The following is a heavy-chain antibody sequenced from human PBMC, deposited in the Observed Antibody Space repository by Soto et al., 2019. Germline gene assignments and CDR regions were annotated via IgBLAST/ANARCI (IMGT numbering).Heavy chain of an antibody. V-gene: IGHV1-69*13. J-gene: IGHJ4*02. D-gene: IGHD3-10*01. CDR3: ARVSREYYGSGSYSPFDY. Sequence: SVKVSCKASGGTFSSYAISWVRQAPGQGLEWMGGIIPIFGTANYAQKFQGRVTITADESTSTAYMELSSLRSEDTAVYYCARVSREYYGSGSYSPFDYWGQGTLVTVSS. CDR2: IIPIFGTA. CDR1: GGTFSSYA.